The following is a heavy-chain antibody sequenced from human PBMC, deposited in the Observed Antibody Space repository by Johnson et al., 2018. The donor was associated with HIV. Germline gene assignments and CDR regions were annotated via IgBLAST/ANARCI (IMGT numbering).Heavy chain of an antibody. CDR1: GFRFSSYA. V-gene: IGHV3-48*04. D-gene: IGHD1-26*01. Sequence: VQLVESGGGLVQPGGSLRLSCAASGFRFSSYAVHWVRQAPGKGLEWVADISTSGSDKHYADSVKGRFTISRDNAKNSLYLQMNSLRAADTAVYYCAKDRGSYYFYAFDIWGQGTMVTVSS. J-gene: IGHJ3*02. CDR2: ISTSGSDK. CDR3: AKDRGSYYFYAFDI.